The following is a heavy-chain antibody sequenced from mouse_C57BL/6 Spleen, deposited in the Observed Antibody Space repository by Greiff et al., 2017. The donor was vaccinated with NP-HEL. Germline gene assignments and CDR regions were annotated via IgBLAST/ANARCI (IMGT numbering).Heavy chain of an antibody. CDR1: GFTFSDAW. CDR2: IRNKANNHAT. J-gene: IGHJ2*01. V-gene: IGHV6-6*01. D-gene: IGHD2-4*01. Sequence: DVMLVESGGGLVQPGGSMKLSCAASGFTFSDAWMDWVRQSPEKGLEWVAEIRNKANNHATYYAESVKGRFTISRDDSKSSVYLQMNSLRAEDTGIYYCTGTLYDYDAYYFDYWGQGTTLTVSS. CDR3: TGTLYDYDAYYFDY.